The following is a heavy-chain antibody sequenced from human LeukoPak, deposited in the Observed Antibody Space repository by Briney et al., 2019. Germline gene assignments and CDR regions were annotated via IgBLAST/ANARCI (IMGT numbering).Heavy chain of an antibody. CDR1: GFTFISSD. Sequence: GGSLRLSCAASGFTFISSDMNWVRQAPGKGLEWVASISSNSRNTHYADSLKGRFTISRDNAKNSLYLQMNSLRAEDTAVYYCARDPGAVAGPIDYWGQGTLVTVSS. J-gene: IGHJ4*02. D-gene: IGHD6-19*01. CDR3: ARDPGAVAGPIDY. CDR2: ISSNSRNT. V-gene: IGHV3-21*01.